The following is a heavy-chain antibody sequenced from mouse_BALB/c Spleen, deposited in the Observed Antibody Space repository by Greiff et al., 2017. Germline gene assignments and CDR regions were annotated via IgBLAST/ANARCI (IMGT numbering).Heavy chain of an antibody. J-gene: IGHJ2*01. CDR2: ISSGSSTI. CDR3: ARSVYDYVFDY. D-gene: IGHD2-4*01. Sequence: EVKVVESGGGLVQPGGSRKLSCAASGFTFSSFGMHWVRQAPEKGLEWVAYISSGSSTIYYADTVKGRFTISRDNPKNTLFLQMTSLRSEDTAMYYCARSVYDYVFDYWGQGTTLTVSS. V-gene: IGHV5-17*02. CDR1: GFTFSSFG.